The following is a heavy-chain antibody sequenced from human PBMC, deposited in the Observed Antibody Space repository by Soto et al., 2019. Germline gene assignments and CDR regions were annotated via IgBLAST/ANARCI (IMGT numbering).Heavy chain of an antibody. CDR1: GFTLSSYW. CDR3: VRDGGTGWHFDS. J-gene: IGHJ4*02. CDR2: TRQDGGQS. D-gene: IGHD6-19*01. Sequence: HPGGSLRLSCEASGFTLSSYWMSWIRQAPGKGLEWVANTRQDGGQSYLVDSVQGRFTISRDNAKNSVYLQMNSLRAEDTAVYYCVRDGGTGWHFDSWGQGTLVTVSS. V-gene: IGHV3-7*01.